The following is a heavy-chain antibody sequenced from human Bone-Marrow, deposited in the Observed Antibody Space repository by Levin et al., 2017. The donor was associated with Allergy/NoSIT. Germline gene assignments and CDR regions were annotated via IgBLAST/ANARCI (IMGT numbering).Heavy chain of an antibody. CDR2: ISAYTGNT. J-gene: IGHJ4*02. CDR1: GYTFTSYG. V-gene: IGHV1-18*01. D-gene: IGHD3-9*01. Sequence: LGESLKISCKASGYTFTSYGISWVRQAPGQGLEWMGWISAYTGNTNYAQRLQGRVTMTTDTSTSTAYMELRSLRSDDTAVYYCAKTYSDILTGYSSDYWGQGTLVTVSS. CDR3: AKTYSDILTGYSSDY.